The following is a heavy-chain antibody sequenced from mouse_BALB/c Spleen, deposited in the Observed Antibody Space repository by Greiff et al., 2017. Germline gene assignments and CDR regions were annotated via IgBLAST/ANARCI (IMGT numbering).Heavy chain of an antibody. CDR2: INPYNDGT. J-gene: IGHJ4*01. CDR1: GYTFTSYV. CDR3: ARGGGGYYGSSYAMDY. D-gene: IGHD1-1*01. V-gene: IGHV1-14*01. Sequence: EVKLQESGPELVKPGASVKMSCKASGYTFTSYVMHWVKQKPGQGLEWIGYINPYNDGTKYNEKFKGKATLTSDKSSSTAYMELSSLTSEDSAVYYCARGGGGYYGSSYAMDYWGQGTSVTVSS.